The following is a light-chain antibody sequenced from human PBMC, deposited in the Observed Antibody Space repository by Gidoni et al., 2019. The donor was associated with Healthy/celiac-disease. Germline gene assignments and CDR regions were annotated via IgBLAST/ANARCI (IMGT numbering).Light chain of an antibody. V-gene: IGKV1-5*03. CDR2: KAS. CDR1: QSISSW. CDR3: QQYNSYSKT. J-gene: IGKJ1*01. Sequence: DIQMTQSPSTLSASVGDRVTITCRASQSISSWLAWYQQKPGKAPKLLIYKASSLESGVPSRFSGSGSGTEFTLTISSLQPDDFATYYCQQYNSYSKTFGQXTEVEIK.